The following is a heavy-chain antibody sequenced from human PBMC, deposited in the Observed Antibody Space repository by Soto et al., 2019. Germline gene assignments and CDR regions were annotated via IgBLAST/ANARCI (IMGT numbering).Heavy chain of an antibody. J-gene: IGHJ4*02. D-gene: IGHD5-12*01. V-gene: IGHV3-23*01. CDR2: ISGRGDRT. Sequence: PEGSLRLSCAASGFTFSDYAIDWVRQAPGEGLEWFSAISGRGDRTYYADSVKGRFTISRDNSKNTVYLQMKSLTVDDRAVFYFAKKGGYNFPPWFHCWGQGSVGTVSS. CDR1: GFTFSDYA. CDR3: AKKGGYNFPPWFHC.